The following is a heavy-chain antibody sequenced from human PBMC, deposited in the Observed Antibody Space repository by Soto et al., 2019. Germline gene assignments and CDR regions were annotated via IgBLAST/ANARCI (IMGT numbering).Heavy chain of an antibody. D-gene: IGHD6-19*01. V-gene: IGHV4-39*01. CDR3: AGISSGWSGWCDP. CDR1: GGSISSSSYY. J-gene: IGHJ5*02. CDR2: IYYSGST. Sequence: QLQLQESGPGLVKPSETLSLTCTVSGGSISSSSYYWGWIRQPPGKGLEWIGSIYYSGSTYYNPSLKSRVTISVDTAKHQFSVRLNSVTAADTAVYYWAGISSGWSGWCDPWGQGTLVTVSS.